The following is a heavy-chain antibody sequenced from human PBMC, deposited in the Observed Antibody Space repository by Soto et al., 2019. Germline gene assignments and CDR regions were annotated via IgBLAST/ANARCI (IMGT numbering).Heavy chain of an antibody. CDR2: MYHSGST. CDR1: GGSISSGGYS. V-gene: IGHV4-30-2*02. J-gene: IGHJ5*02. Sequence: SETLSLTCAVSGGSISSGGYSWSWIRQPPGKGLEWIGYMYHSGSTYYNPSLKSRVTISIDRSKNQFSLKLSSVTAADTAVYYCARFYGSGSYSPNWFDPWGQGNLVTVS. CDR3: ARFYGSGSYSPNWFDP. D-gene: IGHD3-10*01.